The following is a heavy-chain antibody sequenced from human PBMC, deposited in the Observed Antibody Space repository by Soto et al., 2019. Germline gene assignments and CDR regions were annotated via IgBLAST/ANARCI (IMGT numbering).Heavy chain of an antibody. V-gene: IGHV3-30*18. CDR2: ISFDGSNK. D-gene: IGHD6-13*01. Sequence: QVQLVESGGGVVQPGRSLRLSCAASGFIFSNFGMHWVRQAPGKGLEWVAVISFDGSNKYYTDSVKGRFTISRDNSKNTLYLQMNYLRAEDTAVYYCAKDQQSYYYGMDVWGQGTTVTVSS. J-gene: IGHJ6*02. CDR1: GFIFSNFG. CDR3: AKDQQSYYYGMDV.